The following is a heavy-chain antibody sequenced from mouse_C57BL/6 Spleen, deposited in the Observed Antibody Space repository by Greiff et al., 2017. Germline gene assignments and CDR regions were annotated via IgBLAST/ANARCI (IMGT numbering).Heavy chain of an antibody. CDR3: ARDQDYDYDVWYFDV. CDR2: ISDGGSYT. V-gene: IGHV5-4*01. J-gene: IGHJ1*03. CDR1: GFTFSSYA. D-gene: IGHD2-4*01. Sequence: EVKVVESGGGLVKPGGSLKLSCAASGFTFSSYAMSWVRQTPEKRLEWVATISDGGSYTYYPDNVKGRFTISRDNAKNNLYLQMSHLKSEDTAMYYCARDQDYDYDVWYFDVWGTGTTVTVSS.